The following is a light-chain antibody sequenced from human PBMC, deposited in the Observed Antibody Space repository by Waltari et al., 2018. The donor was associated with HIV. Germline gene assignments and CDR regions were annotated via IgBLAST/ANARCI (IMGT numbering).Light chain of an antibody. V-gene: IGKV4-1*01. CDR1: PSVIYSSNNKNY. J-gene: IGKJ3*01. Sequence: DIVMTQSPDSLAVSLGERATINCKSSPSVIYSSNNKNYLSWFQQKPGQPPRLLIYWASTRETGVPDRFSGGGSGTDFTLTISSLQAEDVAVYYCQQYYSTPFTFGPGTRVDIK. CDR2: WAS. CDR3: QQYYSTPFT.